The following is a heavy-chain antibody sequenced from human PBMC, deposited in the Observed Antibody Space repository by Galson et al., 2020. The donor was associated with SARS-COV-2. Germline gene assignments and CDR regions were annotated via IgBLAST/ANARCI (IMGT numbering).Heavy chain of an antibody. D-gene: IGHD2-21*02. CDR3: AHGDCGCDCDSGRPFPEAKYYYYYYGMDV. J-gene: IGHJ6*02. Sequence: FGPPLVKPTQTLTLTCTFPGFSLSTRGVGVGWIRQPPGKALEWLALIYWNDDKRYSPYLKSRLTLTKDTPKNQVVLTMTNMDPGDTATYYCAHGDCGCDCDSGRPFPEAKYYYYYYGMDVWGQGTTVTVSS. CDR2: IYWNDDK. V-gene: IGHV2-5*01. CDR1: GFSLSTRGVG.